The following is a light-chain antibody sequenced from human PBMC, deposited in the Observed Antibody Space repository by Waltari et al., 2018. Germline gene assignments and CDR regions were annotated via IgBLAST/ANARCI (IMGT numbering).Light chain of an antibody. J-gene: IGKJ4*01. Sequence: EIVFTQSPATLSLSPGERATLSCRASQTVTTYLAWYQQKPGQPPRLLIYDASNGATGIPARFSGSGSGTDFTRTISSLEPEDVAVYYCQHRYDWPLTFGGGTKVEIK. V-gene: IGKV3-11*01. CDR3: QHRYDWPLT. CDR2: DAS. CDR1: QTVTTY.